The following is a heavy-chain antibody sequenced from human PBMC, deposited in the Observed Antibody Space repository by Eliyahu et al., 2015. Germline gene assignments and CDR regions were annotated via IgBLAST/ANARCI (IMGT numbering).Heavy chain of an antibody. CDR3: ARDGRDSSGYNWFDP. CDR1: GGSISSYY. Sequence: QVQLQESGPGLVKPSETLSLTCTVSGGSISSYYWSWIRQPPGKGLEWIGYIYYSGSTNYNPSLKSRVTISVDTSKNQFSLKLSSVTAADTAVYYCARDGRDSSGYNWFDPWGQGTLVTVSS. V-gene: IGHV4-59*01. J-gene: IGHJ5*02. CDR2: IYYSGST. D-gene: IGHD3-22*01.